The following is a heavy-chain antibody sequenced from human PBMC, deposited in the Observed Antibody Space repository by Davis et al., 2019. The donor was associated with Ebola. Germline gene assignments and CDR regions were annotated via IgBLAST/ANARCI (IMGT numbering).Heavy chain of an antibody. CDR2: INHSGST. CDR1: GGSFSGYY. J-gene: IGHJ6*02. Sequence: GSLRLSCAVYGGSFSGYYWSWIRQPPGKGLEWIGEINHSGSTNYNPSLKSRVTISVDTSKNQFSLTLSSVTAADTAVYYCARHKGRVRYYGMDVWGQGTTVTVSS. CDR3: ARHKGRVRYYGMDV. V-gene: IGHV4-34*01.